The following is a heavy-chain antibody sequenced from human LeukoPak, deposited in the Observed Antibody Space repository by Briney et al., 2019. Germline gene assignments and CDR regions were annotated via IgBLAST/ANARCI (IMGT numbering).Heavy chain of an antibody. CDR2: MWYDGSRE. CDR1: GFILSTHG. V-gene: IGHV3-33*06. J-gene: IGHJ4*02. CDR3: AKDSIIAAAGTFDY. Sequence: GGSLRLSCAASGFILSTHGMHWVRQAPGKGLEWVAGMWYDGSREDYADSVKGRFTISRDNSKNTLYLQMNSLRAEDTAVYYCAKDSIIAAAGTFDYWGQGTLVTVSS. D-gene: IGHD6-13*01.